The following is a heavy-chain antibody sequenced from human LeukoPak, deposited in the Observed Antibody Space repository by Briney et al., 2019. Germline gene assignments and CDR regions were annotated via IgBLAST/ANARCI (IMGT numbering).Heavy chain of an antibody. V-gene: IGHV3-23*01. D-gene: IGHD4-17*01. J-gene: IGHJ4*02. CDR2: ISGGGGST. CDR3: AKVGDYGGSAKNFDY. CDR1: GFTFNNHA. Sequence: PGGSLRLSCVASGFTFNNHAMSWARQAPGKGLEWVSVISGGGGSTDYADSVKGRFTISRDTSKNTLFLQMNNLRAEDTAVYYCAKVGDYGGSAKNFDYWGQGTLVTVSS.